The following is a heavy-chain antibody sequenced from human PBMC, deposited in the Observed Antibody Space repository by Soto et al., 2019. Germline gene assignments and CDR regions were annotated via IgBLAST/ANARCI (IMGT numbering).Heavy chain of an antibody. V-gene: IGHV3-48*02. D-gene: IGHD6-19*01. CDR2: ISDSGCSI. CDR3: TRAFGSGWYRAPDY. CDR1: GFTFNSYS. Sequence: GGSLRLSCAASGFTFNSYSMNWVRQAPGKGLEWVSYISDSGCSIYYADSVSGRFTISRDNAKNSLYLQMNSLRDEDTAVYYCTRAFGSGWYRAPDYWGQGTLVTVSS. J-gene: IGHJ4*02.